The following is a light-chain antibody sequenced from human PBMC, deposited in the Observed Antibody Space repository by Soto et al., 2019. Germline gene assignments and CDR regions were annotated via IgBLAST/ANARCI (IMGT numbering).Light chain of an antibody. J-gene: IGLJ3*02. CDR1: SSNIGSNT. V-gene: IGLV1-44*01. CDR2: SNN. Sequence: QSVLTQPPSASGTPGQRVTISCSGSSSNIGSNTVNWYQQLPGTAPKLLIYSNNQRPSGVPARFSGSKSGTSASLAISGLESEDEADCYCATWDDSLNGWVFGGGSKLTVL. CDR3: ATWDDSLNGWV.